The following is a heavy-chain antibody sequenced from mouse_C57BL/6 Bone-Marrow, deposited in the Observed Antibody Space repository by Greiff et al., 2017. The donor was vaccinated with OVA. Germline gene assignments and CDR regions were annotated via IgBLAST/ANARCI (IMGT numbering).Heavy chain of an antibody. CDR2: ISYDGSN. J-gene: IGHJ2*01. CDR3: ARGAIKAFYFDY. Sequence: ESGPGLVKPSQSLSLTCSVTGYSITSGYYWNWIRQFPGNKLEWMGYISYDGSNNYNPSLKNRISITRDTSKNQFFLKLNSVTTEDTATYYCARGAIKAFYFDYWGQGTTLTVSS. CDR1: GYSITSGYY. D-gene: IGHD3-1*01. V-gene: IGHV3-6*01.